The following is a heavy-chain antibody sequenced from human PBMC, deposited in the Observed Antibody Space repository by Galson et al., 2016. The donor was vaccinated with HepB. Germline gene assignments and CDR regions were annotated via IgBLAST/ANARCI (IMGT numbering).Heavy chain of an antibody. CDR1: GYTFTNYW. V-gene: IGHV5-51*01. CDR2: IFPGDSDT. J-gene: IGHJ5*02. D-gene: IGHD2-15*01. CDR3: ARWRIGYCGSVPSPLVP. Sequence: QSGAEVKKPGESLKISCKGSGYTFTNYWIGWVRQMPGKGLEWLGIIFPGDSDTSYSPSFQGQVTLSVDKSITTAYLQWDSLKASDTATYYCARWRIGYCGSVPSPLVPWVQGTQFTVAS.